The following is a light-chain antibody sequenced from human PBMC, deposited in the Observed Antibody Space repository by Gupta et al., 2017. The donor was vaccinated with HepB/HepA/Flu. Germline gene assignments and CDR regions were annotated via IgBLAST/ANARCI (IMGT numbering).Light chain of an antibody. CDR3: QAWDSSLVV. J-gene: IGLJ2*01. CDR2: HNT. Sequence: SYELTQPPSVSVSPGQTAIIPCSGDKLGDKFPCWYQQKPGQAPVLVIYHNTKRPSGIPERYSGSNSGNTATLTISGTQVMDEANYYCQAWDSSLVVFGGGTKRSVL. V-gene: IGLV3-1*01. CDR1: KLGDKF.